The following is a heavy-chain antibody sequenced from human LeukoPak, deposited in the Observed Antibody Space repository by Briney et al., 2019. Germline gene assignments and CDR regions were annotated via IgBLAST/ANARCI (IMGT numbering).Heavy chain of an antibody. D-gene: IGHD2-15*01. V-gene: IGHV4-34*01. Sequence: SVTLSLTCAVYGGSFSGYYWSWIRQPPGKGLEWIGEINHSGSTNYNPSLKSRVTISVDTSKNQFSLKLSSVTAADTAVYYCAVRGYCSGGSCYLIDYWGQGTLVTVSS. CDR1: GGSFSGYY. CDR3: AVRGYCSGGSCYLIDY. J-gene: IGHJ4*02. CDR2: INHSGST.